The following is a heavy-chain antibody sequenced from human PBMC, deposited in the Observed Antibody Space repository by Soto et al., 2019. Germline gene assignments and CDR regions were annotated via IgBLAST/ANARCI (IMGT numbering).Heavy chain of an antibody. Sequence: SETLSLTCTVSGGSISSSSYYWGWIRQPPGKGLEWIGSIYYSGSTYYNPSLKSRVTISVDTSKNQFSLKLSSVTAADTAVYYCARVGSRRLQRPDWFDPWGQGTLVTVS. CDR1: GGSISSSSYY. CDR2: IYYSGST. V-gene: IGHV4-39*01. J-gene: IGHJ5*02. CDR3: ARVGSRRLQRPDWFDP. D-gene: IGHD1-26*01.